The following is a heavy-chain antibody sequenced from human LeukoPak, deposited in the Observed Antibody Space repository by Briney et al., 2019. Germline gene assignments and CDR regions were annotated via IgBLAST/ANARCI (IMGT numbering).Heavy chain of an antibody. V-gene: IGHV4-34*01. CDR2: INHSGST. CDR1: GGSFSGYY. CDR3: ARGPLYYYGSGSYLVYFDY. J-gene: IGHJ4*02. D-gene: IGHD3-10*01. Sequence: PSETLSLTCAVYGGSFSGYYWSWIRQPPGKGLEWIGEINHSGSTNYNPSLKSRVTISVATSKNQFSLKLSSVTAADTAVYYRARGPLYYYGSGSYLVYFDYWGQGTLVTVSS.